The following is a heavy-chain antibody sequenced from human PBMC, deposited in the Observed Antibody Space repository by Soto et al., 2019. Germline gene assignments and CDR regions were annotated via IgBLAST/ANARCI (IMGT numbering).Heavy chain of an antibody. D-gene: IGHD5-12*01. CDR1: GDSVSSNTAS. Sequence: PSETLSLTCALSGDSVSSNTASWNWIRQSPSRGLEWLGRTYFRSKWYNDYAVSVKSRIIINPDTSNNQFSLQLNSVTPEDTAVYFCAKGDNRVPKTGYAFDPWGQGIMVTVSS. V-gene: IGHV6-1*01. CDR3: AKGDNRVPKTGYAFDP. CDR2: TYFRSKWYN. J-gene: IGHJ5*02.